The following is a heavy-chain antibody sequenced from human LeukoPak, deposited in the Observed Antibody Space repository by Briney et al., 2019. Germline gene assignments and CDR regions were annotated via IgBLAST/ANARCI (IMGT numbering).Heavy chain of an antibody. Sequence: GASVKVSCKASGYTFTGYHMHWVRQAPGQGLEWMGRINPHTGGTSYTQKSQGRVTITRDTSISTAYMELSGLRSDDTAVYYCAREQSITVAGTDYWGQGTLVTVSS. D-gene: IGHD6-19*01. CDR2: INPHTGGT. CDR3: AREQSITVAGTDY. CDR1: GYTFTGYH. V-gene: IGHV1-2*06. J-gene: IGHJ4*02.